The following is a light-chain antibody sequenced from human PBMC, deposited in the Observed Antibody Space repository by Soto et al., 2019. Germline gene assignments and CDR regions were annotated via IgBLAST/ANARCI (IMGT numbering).Light chain of an antibody. Sequence: DIQMTQSPSSLIASVGDRVTIACRASQDISTWLAWHQQKPGKTPKCLVFGASKLQDGVPSRFNGSGSGAHFTLTISSLQPEDSATYFCQQYNNYPLTFGAGTKVEI. CDR1: QDISTW. CDR2: GAS. V-gene: IGKV1D-16*01. CDR3: QQYNNYPLT. J-gene: IGKJ4*01.